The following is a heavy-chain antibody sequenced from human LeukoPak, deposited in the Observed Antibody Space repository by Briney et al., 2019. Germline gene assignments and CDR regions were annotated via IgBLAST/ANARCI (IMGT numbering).Heavy chain of an antibody. CDR2: IYSSGST. D-gene: IGHD2-2*01. J-gene: IGHJ6*03. CDR3: AGGRYQLLSPYYYYMDV. Sequence: MSSETLSLTCNVSGGSIRGYYWSWIRQPPGKGLEWIGYIYSSGSTNYNPSLKSRVTMSVDTSKNQFSLKLSSVTAADTAVYYCAGGRYQLLSPYYYYMDVWGKGTTVTVSS. CDR1: GGSIRGYY. V-gene: IGHV4-59*01.